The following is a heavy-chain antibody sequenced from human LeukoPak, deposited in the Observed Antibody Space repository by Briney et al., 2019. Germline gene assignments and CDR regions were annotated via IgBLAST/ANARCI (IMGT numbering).Heavy chain of an antibody. J-gene: IGHJ4*02. CDR3: ARGRRQGAMVSRLHDY. Sequence: AGGSLRLSCAASGFTFSSYSMNWVRQAPGKGLEWVSHITASGTAMFYADSVKGRFTISRDNAKNSLYLQMNSLRDEDTAVYYCARGRRQGAMVSRLHDYWGQGTLVTVSS. CDR2: ITASGTAM. V-gene: IGHV3-48*02. D-gene: IGHD5-18*01. CDR1: GFTFSSYS.